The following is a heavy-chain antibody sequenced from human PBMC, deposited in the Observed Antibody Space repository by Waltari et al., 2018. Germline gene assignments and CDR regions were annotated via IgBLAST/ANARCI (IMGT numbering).Heavy chain of an antibody. CDR3: ARDLGSDYGNRDY. D-gene: IGHD4-17*01. J-gene: IGHJ4*02. CDR2: INPNSGDT. CDR1: GYTFTAYY. V-gene: IGHV1-2*02. Sequence: QVHLVQSGAEVTKPGASVKVSCKASGYTFTAYYIQWVRRAPGQGREWMGRINPNSGDTNYAQNFQGRVTFTRDTSINTAYMELSSLKSDDTAVYYCARDLGSDYGNRDYWGQGTLVTVPS.